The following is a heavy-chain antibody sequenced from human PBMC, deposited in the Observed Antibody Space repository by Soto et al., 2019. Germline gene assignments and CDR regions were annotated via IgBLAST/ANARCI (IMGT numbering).Heavy chain of an antibody. CDR3: ARDRSNWNYVMYY. Sequence: GGSLRLSCAASGFTFSSYAMHWVRQAPGKGLEWVAVISYDGSNKYYADSVKGRFTISRDNSKNTLYLQMNSLRAEDTAVCYCARDRSNWNYVMYYWGQGTLVTVSS. CDR1: GFTFSSYA. CDR2: ISYDGSNK. D-gene: IGHD1-7*01. J-gene: IGHJ4*02. V-gene: IGHV3-30-3*01.